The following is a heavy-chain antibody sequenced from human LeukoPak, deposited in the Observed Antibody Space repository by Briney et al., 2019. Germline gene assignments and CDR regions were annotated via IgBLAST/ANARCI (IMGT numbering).Heavy chain of an antibody. CDR3: GTTEHDSGDY. J-gene: IGHJ4*02. CDR2: VYPSGST. V-gene: IGHV4-4*02. D-gene: IGHD6-25*01. CDR1: GDSISNSNW. Sequence: SETLSLTCAVSGDSISNSNWWTWIRQPPGKGLEWIGEVYPSGSTNYSPSLKSRVTISVDKSKNQFSLTLNSVTAADTAVYFCGTTEHDSGDYWGQGTLVTVSS.